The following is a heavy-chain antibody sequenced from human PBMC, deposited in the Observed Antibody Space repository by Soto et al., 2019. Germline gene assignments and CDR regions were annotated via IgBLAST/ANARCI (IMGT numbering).Heavy chain of an antibody. CDR2: IYWDDDK. CDR1: GFSFTTDGMG. D-gene: IGHD1-7*01. CDR3: AHVYCAASGTRYYFDY. Sequence: QITLKESGPTLVKPTQTLTLTCTFSGFSFTTDGMGVGWIRQPPGKALEWLALIYWDDDKLFSPSLKSRLTITKDASRNQVVLTLTNMDPADTATYYCAHVYCAASGTRYYFDYWGQGTLVTVSS. V-gene: IGHV2-5*02. J-gene: IGHJ4*02.